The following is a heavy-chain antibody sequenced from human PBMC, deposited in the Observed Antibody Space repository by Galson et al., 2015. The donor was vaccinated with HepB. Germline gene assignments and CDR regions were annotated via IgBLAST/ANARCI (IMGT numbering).Heavy chain of an antibody. J-gene: IGHJ3*02. CDR3: ARLGNDYGGNTRANAFDI. Sequence: QSGAEVKKPGESLKNSCKGSGYSFTSYWIGWVRQMPGKGLEWMGIIYPGDSDTRYSPSFQGQVTISADKSISTAYLQWSSLKASDTAMYYCARLGNDYGGNTRANAFDIWGQGTMVTVSS. V-gene: IGHV5-51*03. CDR1: GYSFTSYW. D-gene: IGHD4-23*01. CDR2: IYPGDSDT.